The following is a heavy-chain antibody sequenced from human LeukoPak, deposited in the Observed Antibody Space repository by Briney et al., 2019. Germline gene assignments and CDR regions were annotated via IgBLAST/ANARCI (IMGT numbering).Heavy chain of an antibody. D-gene: IGHD1-26*01. V-gene: IGHV3-23*01. Sequence: GGSVRLSCAAAGSTFSPYAMTWVRQAPGEGLEWVSAIGNSGDGAAYAQSVRGRFTIFRDNSKNMLYLQMNSLRAEDTAVYYCAKDWSCQDWGQGTLVTVSS. J-gene: IGHJ4*02. CDR1: GSTFSPYA. CDR2: IGNSGDGA. CDR3: AKDWSCQD.